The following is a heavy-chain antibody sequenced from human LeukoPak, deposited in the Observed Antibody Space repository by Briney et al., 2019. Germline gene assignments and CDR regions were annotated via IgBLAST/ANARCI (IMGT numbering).Heavy chain of an antibody. CDR1: GYTFTGYY. CDR3: ARARGDIVVAPAAIWFDP. CDR2: IKPNNGGT. D-gene: IGHD2-2*01. V-gene: IGHV1-2*02. J-gene: IGHJ5*02. Sequence: GASVKVSCKASGYTFTGYYMHWVRQAPGQGLEWMGWIKPNNGGTNYAQKFQGRVTMTRDTSISTAYMELSRLRSDDTAVYYCARARGDIVVAPAAIWFDPWGQGTLVTVSS.